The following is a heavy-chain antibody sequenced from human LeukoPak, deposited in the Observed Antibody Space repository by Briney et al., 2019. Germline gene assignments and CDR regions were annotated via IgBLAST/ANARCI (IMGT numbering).Heavy chain of an antibody. V-gene: IGHV3-7*01. CDR2: IKQDGSEK. CDR1: GFTFSNAW. D-gene: IGHD6-13*01. J-gene: IGHJ4*02. Sequence: GGSLRLSCAASGFTFSNAWMSWVRQAPGKGLEWVANIKQDGSEKYYVDSVKGRFTISRDNAKNSLYLQMNSLRAEDTAVYYCARDRSPGYFDYWGQGTLVTVSS. CDR3: ARDRSPGYFDY.